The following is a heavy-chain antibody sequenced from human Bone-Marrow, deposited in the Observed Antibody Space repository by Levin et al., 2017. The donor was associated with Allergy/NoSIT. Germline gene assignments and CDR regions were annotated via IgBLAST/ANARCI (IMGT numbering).Heavy chain of an antibody. J-gene: IGHJ6*02. CDR2: VHPGKSDT. Sequence: GGSLRLSCKTSGYDFTDHWIGWVRQKPGKGLEWMGIVHPGKSDTRYNPSFQGQVTITADKSSGTAYLQGGRLKPSDTATSYCARRSYGPYVGYYYPWDIWGQGTTVTVSS. V-gene: IGHV5-51*01. D-gene: IGHD5-18*01. CDR1: GYDFTDHW. CDR3: ARRSYGPYVGYYYPWDI.